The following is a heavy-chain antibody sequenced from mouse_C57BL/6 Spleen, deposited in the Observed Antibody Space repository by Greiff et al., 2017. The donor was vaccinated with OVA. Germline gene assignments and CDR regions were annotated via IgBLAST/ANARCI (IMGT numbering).Heavy chain of an antibody. J-gene: IGHJ2*01. D-gene: IGHD2-1*01. Sequence: EVKLVESGGGLVKPGGSLKLSCAASGFTFSSYAMSWVRQTPEKRLEWVATISDGGSYTYYPDNVKGRFTISRDNAKNNLYLQMSHLKSEDTAMYYCARAYGNSFDYWGQGTTLTVSS. CDR1: GFTFSSYA. CDR2: ISDGGSYT. V-gene: IGHV5-4*03. CDR3: ARAYGNSFDY.